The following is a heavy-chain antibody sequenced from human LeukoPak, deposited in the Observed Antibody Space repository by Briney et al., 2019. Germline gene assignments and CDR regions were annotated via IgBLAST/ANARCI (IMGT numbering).Heavy chain of an antibody. Sequence: GASVKVSCKASGYTFTGYYMHWVRQAPGQGLEWMGWIDPNSGGTNYAQKFQGRVTMTRDTSISTAYMELSRLRSDDTAVYYCAREGTRYYYYMDVWGKGTTVTVSS. CDR2: IDPNSGGT. J-gene: IGHJ6*03. V-gene: IGHV1-2*02. D-gene: IGHD3/OR15-3a*01. CDR3: AREGTRYYYYMDV. CDR1: GYTFTGYY.